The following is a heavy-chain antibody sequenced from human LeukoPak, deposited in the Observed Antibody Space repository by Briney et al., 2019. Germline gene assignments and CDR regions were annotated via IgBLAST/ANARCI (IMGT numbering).Heavy chain of an antibody. Sequence: VKVSCKASGYTFTGYYMHWVRQAPGQGLEWMGWINPNSGGTNYAQKFQGRVTMTRDTSISTSYMELSRLRSDDTAVYYCARGMGVLVPAATWFDPWGQGTLVTVSS. CDR1: GYTFTGYY. D-gene: IGHD2-2*01. J-gene: IGHJ5*02. CDR2: INPNSGGT. CDR3: ARGMGVLVPAATWFDP. V-gene: IGHV1-2*02.